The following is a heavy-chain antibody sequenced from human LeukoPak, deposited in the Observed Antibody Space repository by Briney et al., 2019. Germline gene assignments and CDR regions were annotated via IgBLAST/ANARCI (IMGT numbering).Heavy chain of an antibody. D-gene: IGHD3-22*01. V-gene: IGHV3-23*01. CDR3: AKAARRYYYDSSGQWDFDY. CDR1: GFTFSSYG. J-gene: IGHJ4*02. Sequence: GGSLRLSCAASGFTFSSYGMSWVRQAPGKGLEWVSAISGSGGSTYYADSVKGRFTISRDNSKNTLYLQMNSLRAEDTAVYYCAKAARRYYYDSSGQWDFDYWGQGTLVTVSS. CDR2: ISGSGGST.